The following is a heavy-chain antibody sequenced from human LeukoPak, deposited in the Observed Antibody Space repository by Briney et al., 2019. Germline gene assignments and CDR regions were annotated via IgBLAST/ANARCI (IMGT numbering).Heavy chain of an antibody. V-gene: IGHV4-34*01. J-gene: IGHJ4*02. CDR3: ARQSGYSGYDPGGPDY. Sequence: SETLSLSCAVYGGSFSGYYWSWIRQPPGKGLEWIGEINHSGSTNYNPSLKSRVTISVDTSKNQFSLKLSSVTAADTAVYYCARQSGYSGYDPGGPDYWGQGTLVTVSS. D-gene: IGHD5-12*01. CDR1: GGSFSGYY. CDR2: INHSGST.